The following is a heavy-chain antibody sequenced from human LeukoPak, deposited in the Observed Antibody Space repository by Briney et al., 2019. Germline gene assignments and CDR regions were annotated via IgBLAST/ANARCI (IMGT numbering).Heavy chain of an antibody. Sequence: PSETLSLTCDVSGVSLSDYYWSWIRQPPGKGLEWIREIRPTGVTNYNPSLMTRVTISPDTSKRHFSLKLTSVTAADTAVYYCVRGEDPYKQGHWGQGAQVTVSS. CDR2: IRPTGVT. CDR3: VRGEDPYKQGH. CDR1: GVSLSDYY. D-gene: IGHD5-24*01. V-gene: IGHV4-34*01. J-gene: IGHJ4*02.